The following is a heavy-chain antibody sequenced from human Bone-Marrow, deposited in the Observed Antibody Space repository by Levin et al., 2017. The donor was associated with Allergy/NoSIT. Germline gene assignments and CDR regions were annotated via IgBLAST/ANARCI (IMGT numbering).Heavy chain of an antibody. CDR3: ARNGVGAVAVPHPASNYYYYGMDV. V-gene: IGHV1-69*13. J-gene: IGHJ6*02. CDR2: IIPIFGTA. Sequence: SVKVSCKASGGTFSSYAISWVRQAPGQGLEWMGGIIPIFGTANYAQKFQGRVTITADESTSTAYMELSSLRSEDTAVYYCARNGVGAVAVPHPASNYYYYGMDVWGQGTTVTVSS. D-gene: IGHD6-19*01. CDR1: GGTFSSYA.